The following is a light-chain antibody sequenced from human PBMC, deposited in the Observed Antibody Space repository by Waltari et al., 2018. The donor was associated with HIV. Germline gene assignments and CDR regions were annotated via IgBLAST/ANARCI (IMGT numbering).Light chain of an antibody. CDR3: LQNIRAPFA. V-gene: IGKV2-28*01. CDR1: ESLRHSNGRGY. CDR2: LAS. J-gene: IGKJ2*01. Sequence: DVLVTQLPLSLTVSPGASASISCRATESLRHSNGRGYLYWYVQRPGQTPRLLIYLASNRASGVPDRFVGTGSGTDFTLRITRVEAADVGTYFCLQNIRAPFAFGQGT.